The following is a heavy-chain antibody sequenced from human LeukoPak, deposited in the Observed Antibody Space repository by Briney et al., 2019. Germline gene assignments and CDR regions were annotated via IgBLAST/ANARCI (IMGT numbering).Heavy chain of an antibody. Sequence: GGSLRLSCATSGFIFSSYSMNWVRQAPGKGLEWVSYISSSSRTIYYADSAKGRFTISRDNAKNSLYLQMNSLRAEDTAVYYCARDFHVRNYDIGGYSYWGQGTLVTVSS. CDR3: ARDFHVRNYDIGGYSY. V-gene: IGHV3-48*01. CDR1: GFIFSSYS. J-gene: IGHJ4*02. D-gene: IGHD3-22*01. CDR2: ISSSSRTI.